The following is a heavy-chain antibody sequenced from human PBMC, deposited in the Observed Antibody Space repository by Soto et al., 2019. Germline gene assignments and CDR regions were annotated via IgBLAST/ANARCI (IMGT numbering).Heavy chain of an antibody. V-gene: IGHV1-69*13. CDR3: ASPGRGHDDFAI. CDR2: IIPIFGTA. Sequence: SSVKVSCKASGGTFSSYAISWVRQAPGQGLEWMGGIIPIFGTANYAQKFKGRVTITADESTSTAYMELSSLRSEDTAVYYCASPGRGHDDFAIWGQGTMVTV. CDR1: GGTFSSYA. J-gene: IGHJ3*02.